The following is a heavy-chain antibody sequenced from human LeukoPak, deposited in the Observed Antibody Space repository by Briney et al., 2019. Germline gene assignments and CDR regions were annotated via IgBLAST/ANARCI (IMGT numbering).Heavy chain of an antibody. D-gene: IGHD3-22*01. Sequence: PSETLSLTCAVYGGSFSGYYWSWIRQPPGKGLEWIGEINHSGSTNYNPSLKSRVTISVDTSKNQFSLKLSSVAAADTAVYYCARVGTGYYAYDCWGQGTLVTVSS. V-gene: IGHV4-34*01. CDR1: GGSFSGYY. CDR2: INHSGST. CDR3: ARVGTGYYAYDC. J-gene: IGHJ4*02.